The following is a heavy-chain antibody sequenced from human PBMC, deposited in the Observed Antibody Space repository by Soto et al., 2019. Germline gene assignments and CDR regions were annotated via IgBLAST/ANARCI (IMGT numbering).Heavy chain of an antibody. J-gene: IGHJ4*02. D-gene: IGHD5-18*01. CDR1: GVSICRGDYY. CDR3: ASNSYGDKFYDY. CDR2: IYYSGST. V-gene: IGHV4-30-4*01. Sequence: QVQLQEAGPGLVKPSQTLSLTCTVSGVSICRGDYYWSWIRQPPGKGLEWTGYIYYSGSTYYNPSLTRRVTISVDTSKNQLSLKRSPVPAADTAVYYWASNSYGDKFYDYWGQGTLVTVSS.